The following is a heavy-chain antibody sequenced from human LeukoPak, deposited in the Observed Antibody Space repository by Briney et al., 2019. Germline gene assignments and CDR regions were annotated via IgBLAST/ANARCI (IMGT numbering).Heavy chain of an antibody. CDR3: ARDGGDYDYVWGSYCYTTTYYFDY. Sequence: GGSLRLSCAASGLTFSSYSMNWVRQAPGKGLEWVSSISGGSSYIYYADSVKGRFTISRDNAKDSLYLQMNSPRDEDTAVYYCARDGGDYDYVWGSYCYTTTYYFDYWGQGTLVTVSS. D-gene: IGHD3-16*02. CDR1: GLTFSSYS. J-gene: IGHJ4*02. V-gene: IGHV3-21*01. CDR2: ISGGSSYI.